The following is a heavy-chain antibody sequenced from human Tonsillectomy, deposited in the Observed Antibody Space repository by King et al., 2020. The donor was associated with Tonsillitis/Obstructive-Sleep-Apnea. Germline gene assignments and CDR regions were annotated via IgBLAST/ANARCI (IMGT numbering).Heavy chain of an antibody. CDR2: IYYSGST. V-gene: IGHV4-59*08. D-gene: IGHD3-16*02. Sequence: QLQESGPGLVKPSETLSLTCTVSDDSITGYYWSWIRQPPGRGLEWIGYIYYSGSTNYNPSPQSRVTISLEKSKNQFSLKLSPVTAADTAVYYCARQKAAYYDYVWGSYRSNYFDYWGQGTLVTVSS. CDR3: ARQKAAYYDYVWGSYRSNYFDY. CDR1: DDSITGYY. J-gene: IGHJ4*02.